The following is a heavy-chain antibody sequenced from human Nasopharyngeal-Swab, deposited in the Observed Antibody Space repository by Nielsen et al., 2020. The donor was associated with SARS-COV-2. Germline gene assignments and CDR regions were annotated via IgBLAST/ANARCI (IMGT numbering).Heavy chain of an antibody. J-gene: IGHJ5*02. CDR2: IYTSGST. CDR1: GGSISSDSYY. V-gene: IGHV4-61*02. CDR3: ARDYGLRYFDWLRGGFDP. Sequence: SETLSLTCTVSGGSISSDSYYWSWIRQPAGKGLEWIGRIYTSGSTNYNPSLKSRVTISVDTSKNQFSLKLSSVTAADTAVYYCARDYGLRYFDWLRGGFDPWGQGTLVTVSS. D-gene: IGHD3-9*01.